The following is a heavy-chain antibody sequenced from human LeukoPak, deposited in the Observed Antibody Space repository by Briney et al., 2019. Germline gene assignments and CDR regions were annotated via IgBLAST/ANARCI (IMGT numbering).Heavy chain of an antibody. CDR2: LNPILGIS. CDR3: ARDVPVGAVAGTWPYFDY. V-gene: IGHV1-69*04. J-gene: IGHJ4*02. D-gene: IGHD6-19*01. CDR1: GGTFSSYA. Sequence: AASVKVSCKASGGTFSSYAISWVRQAPGQGLEWMGRLNPILGISNYAQKFQGRVTITVDKSTSTDYMELSSLRSEDTAVYYCARDVPVGAVAGTWPYFDYWGQGTLVTVSS.